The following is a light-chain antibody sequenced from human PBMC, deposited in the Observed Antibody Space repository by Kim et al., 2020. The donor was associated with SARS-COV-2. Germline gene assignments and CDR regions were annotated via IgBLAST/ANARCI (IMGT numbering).Light chain of an antibody. J-gene: IGLJ2*01. Sequence: CTLRRGDSNYQVDWYQQRPGKGPRFVMRVGTGGIVGSKGDGIPDRFSVLGSGLNRYLTIKNIQEEDESDYHCGADHGSGSNFVVVFGGGTKLTVL. CDR3: GADHGSGSNFVVV. V-gene: IGLV9-49*01. CDR2: VGTGGIVG. CDR1: RGDSNYQ.